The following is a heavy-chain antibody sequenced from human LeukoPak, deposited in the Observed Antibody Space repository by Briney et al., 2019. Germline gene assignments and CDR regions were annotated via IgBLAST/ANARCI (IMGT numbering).Heavy chain of an antibody. V-gene: IGHV1-69*04. J-gene: IGHJ4*02. Sequence: SVKVSCKASGYIFNTYGISWVRQAPGQGLEWMGRIIPILGIANYAQKFQGRVTITADKSTSTAYMELSSLRSEDTAVYYCARDFRPGHYDFWSGYWAYFDYWGQGTLVTVSS. D-gene: IGHD3-3*01. CDR1: GYIFNTYG. CDR3: ARDFRPGHYDFWSGYWAYFDY. CDR2: IIPILGIA.